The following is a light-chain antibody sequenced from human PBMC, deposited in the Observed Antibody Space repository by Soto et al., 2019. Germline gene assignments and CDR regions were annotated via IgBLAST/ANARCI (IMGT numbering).Light chain of an antibody. Sequence: EIVMTQSPATLSVSPGERATLSCRASQSVSSDLAWYHQKPGQAPRLLIYGASTRATGIPARFSGSGSGTEFTLSINSLQSEDFAVSYCQQYNNWPRTFGQGTKVDIK. V-gene: IGKV3-15*01. CDR2: GAS. CDR3: QQYNNWPRT. CDR1: QSVSSD. J-gene: IGKJ1*01.